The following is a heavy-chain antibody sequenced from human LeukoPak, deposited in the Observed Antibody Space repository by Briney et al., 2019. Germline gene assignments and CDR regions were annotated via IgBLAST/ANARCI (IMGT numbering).Heavy chain of an antibody. J-gene: IGHJ5*02. D-gene: IGHD5-18*01. Sequence: PSETLSLTCTVSGGSISSYYWSWIRQPPGKGLEWIGYIYYSGSTNYNPSLKSRVTISVDTSKNQFSLKLSSVTAADTAVYYCARGYGLINWFDPWGQGTLVTVSS. CDR1: GGSISSYY. CDR3: ARGYGLINWFDP. CDR2: IYYSGST. V-gene: IGHV4-59*01.